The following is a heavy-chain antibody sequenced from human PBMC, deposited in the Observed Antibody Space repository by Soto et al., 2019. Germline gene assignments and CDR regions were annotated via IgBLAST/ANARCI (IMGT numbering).Heavy chain of an antibody. V-gene: IGHV4-59*01. D-gene: IGHD2-15*01. CDR3: AAAPRY. J-gene: IGHJ4*02. CDR2: IYYSGST. CDR1: GGSISGYY. Sequence: SETLSLTCSVSGGSISGYYWSWIRQTPEKGLKWIGYIYYSGSTNYNPSLKSRVTMLIDMSKNQFSLLLTFLTAADTAVYYCAAAPRYWGQGILVTVSS.